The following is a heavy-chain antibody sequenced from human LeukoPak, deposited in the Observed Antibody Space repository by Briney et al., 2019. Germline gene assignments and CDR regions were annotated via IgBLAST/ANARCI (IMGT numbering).Heavy chain of an antibody. CDR1: GFTFSSYA. D-gene: IGHD2-21*02. CDR3: ARVGDTDAFDI. CDR2: ISRNGGST. Sequence: GGSLRLSCAASGFTFSSYAMHWVRQAPGKGLEYVSAISRNGGSTYYANSVKGRFTISRDNSKNTLFLQMSSLRAEDMAVYYCARVGDTDAFDIWGQGTMVTVSS. J-gene: IGHJ3*02. V-gene: IGHV3-64*01.